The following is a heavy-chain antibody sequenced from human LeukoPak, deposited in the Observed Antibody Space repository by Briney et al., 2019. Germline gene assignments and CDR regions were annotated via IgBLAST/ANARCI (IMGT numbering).Heavy chain of an antibody. J-gene: IGHJ4*02. Sequence: SETLSLTCTVPGSSISSYYWSWIRQPPGKGLEWIGYIYYSGSTNYNPSLKSRVTMSVDTSKNQFSLKLSSVTAADTAVYYCARDRYYYGSSGPPFDYWGQGTLVTVSS. V-gene: IGHV4-59*12. D-gene: IGHD3-22*01. CDR3: ARDRYYYGSSGPPFDY. CDR1: GSSISSYY. CDR2: IYYSGST.